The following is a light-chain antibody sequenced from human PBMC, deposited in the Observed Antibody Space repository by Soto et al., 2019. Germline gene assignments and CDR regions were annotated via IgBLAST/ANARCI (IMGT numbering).Light chain of an antibody. CDR2: DAS. J-gene: IGKJ5*01. Sequence: AIQLTQSPSSLSASVGDRVTITCRASQGITAALAWYQQKPGKAPKLLISDASSLETGVPSRFSGSGSGTDFTLTITNLQPEDFETYYCQQFNSYPITFGQGTRLEIK. V-gene: IGKV1-13*02. CDR1: QGITAA. CDR3: QQFNSYPIT.